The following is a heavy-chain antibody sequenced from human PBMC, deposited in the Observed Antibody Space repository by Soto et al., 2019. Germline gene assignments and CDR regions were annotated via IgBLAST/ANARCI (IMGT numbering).Heavy chain of an antibody. CDR1: GFTFSNYA. D-gene: IGHD4-17*01. Sequence: QVQLVESGGGVVQPGRSLRLSCAASGFTFSNYAMHWVRQAPGKGLEWVAVISYDGSNTYYADSVKGRFTISRDNSKNTLYLQMDSLRAEDTALYYCARRPVTYYFDYWGQGTLGTVSS. CDR3: ARRPVTYYFDY. CDR2: ISYDGSNT. J-gene: IGHJ4*02. V-gene: IGHV3-30-3*01.